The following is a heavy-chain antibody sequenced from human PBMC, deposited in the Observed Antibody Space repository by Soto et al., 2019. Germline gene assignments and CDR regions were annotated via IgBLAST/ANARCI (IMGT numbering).Heavy chain of an antibody. CDR3: AREETSQLWYFDY. CDR2: IWYDGSNK. CDR1: GFTFSSYG. V-gene: IGHV3-33*01. Sequence: QVQLVESGGGVVQPGRSLRLSCAASGFTFSSYGMHWVRQAPGKGLEWVAVIWYDGSNKYYADSVKARFTISRDNSKNTLYLQMNSLRVEDTAVYYCAREETSQLWYFDYWGQGTLVTVSS. D-gene: IGHD5-18*01. J-gene: IGHJ4*02.